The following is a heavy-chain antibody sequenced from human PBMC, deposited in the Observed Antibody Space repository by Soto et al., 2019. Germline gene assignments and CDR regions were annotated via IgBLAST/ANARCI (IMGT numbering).Heavy chain of an antibody. V-gene: IGHV4-34*01. Sequence: PSETLSLTCAVYGGSFSGYYWSWIRQPPGKGLEWIGEINHSGSTNYNPSLKSRVTISVDTSKNQFSLKLNSVTAADTAVYYCARDREVAGTAYYYYGMDVWGQGTTVTVSS. CDR1: GGSFSGYY. D-gene: IGHD6-19*01. J-gene: IGHJ6*02. CDR2: INHSGST. CDR3: ARDREVAGTAYYYYGMDV.